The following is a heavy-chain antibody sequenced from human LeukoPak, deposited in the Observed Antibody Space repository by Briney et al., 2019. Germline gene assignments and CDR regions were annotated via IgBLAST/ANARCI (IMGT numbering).Heavy chain of an antibody. V-gene: IGHV4-59*01. CDR3: ASTYYDFWSGYSYGMDV. D-gene: IGHD3-3*01. CDR2: IYYSGGT. J-gene: IGHJ6*02. CDR1: GGSISSYY. Sequence: PSETLSLTCTVSGGSISSYYWSWIRQPPGKGLEWIGYIYYSGGTNYNPSLKSRVTISVDTSKNQFSLKLSSVTAADTAVYYCASTYYDFWSGYSYGMDVWGQGTTVTVSS.